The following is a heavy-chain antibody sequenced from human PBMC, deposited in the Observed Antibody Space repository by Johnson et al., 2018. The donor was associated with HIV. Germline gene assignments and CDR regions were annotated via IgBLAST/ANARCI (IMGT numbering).Heavy chain of an antibody. Sequence: VQLVESGGGLVQPGGSLRLSCAASGFTFSSYWMHWVRQAPGQGLVWVSRINSDGSSTSYADSVKGRFTISRDNAKKSLYLQMNSLRGEDTAVYYCARATLGADDAFDIWGQGTMVTVSS. CDR2: INSDGSST. V-gene: IGHV3-74*01. D-gene: IGHD1-26*01. J-gene: IGHJ3*02. CDR3: ARATLGADDAFDI. CDR1: GFTFSSYW.